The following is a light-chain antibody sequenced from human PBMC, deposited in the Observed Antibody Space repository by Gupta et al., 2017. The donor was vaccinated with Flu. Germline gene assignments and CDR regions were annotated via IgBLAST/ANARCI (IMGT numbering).Light chain of an antibody. CDR1: QSLLDSSGYND. Sequence: VTPGEPASISCRSSQSLLDSSGYNDVDGYVQKPGQSPQRRILLGSHRAPGVPDRCSGSGSGTDVTLNISRVEADDVGTYYCMQALQNPLTFGGGTKVEI. CDR2: LGS. J-gene: IGKJ4*01. CDR3: MQALQNPLT. V-gene: IGKV2-28*01.